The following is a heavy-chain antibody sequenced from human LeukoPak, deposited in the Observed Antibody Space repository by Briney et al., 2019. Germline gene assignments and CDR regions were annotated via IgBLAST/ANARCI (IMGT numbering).Heavy chain of an antibody. J-gene: IGHJ4*02. CDR1: AFSLNAYN. D-gene: IGHD4-17*01. V-gene: IGHV3-21*01. Sequence: KSGGSLRLSCAASAFSLNAYNMNWVRQAPGKGLEWVSSITYTGTYIYYADSVKGRFTISRDNAKNSLSLQMNSLRAEDTAVYYCARENLGSATTVTTIDYWGQGTLVTVSS. CDR2: ITYTGTYI. CDR3: ARENLGSATTVTTIDY.